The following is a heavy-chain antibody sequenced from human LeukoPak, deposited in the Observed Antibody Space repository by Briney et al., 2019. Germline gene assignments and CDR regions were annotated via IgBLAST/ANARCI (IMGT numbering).Heavy chain of an antibody. CDR2: INPSGGTT. V-gene: IGHV1-46*01. J-gene: IGHJ4*02. CDR3: ARAQSLIHLWSFDF. D-gene: IGHD3-3*01. Sequence: ASVKVSCKASGYIFTSHYLHWVRQAPGQGLEWMGIINPSGGTTSYAQKFQGRVTMTRDTSTSTVYMELSSLRSEDSAVYYCARAQSLIHLWSFDFWGQGSLVTVSS. CDR1: GYIFTSHY.